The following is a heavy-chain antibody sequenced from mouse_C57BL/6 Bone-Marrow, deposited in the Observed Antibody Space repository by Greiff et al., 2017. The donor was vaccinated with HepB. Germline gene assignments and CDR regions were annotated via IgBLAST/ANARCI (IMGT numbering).Heavy chain of an antibody. J-gene: IGHJ3*01. CDR1: GYTFTSYS. V-gene: IGHV1-4*01. Sequence: VQLVESGADLARPGASVKLSCKASGYTFTSYSMHWVIQRPGLGLEWIGYSNPNSGYTKYNQKFKDKATVTPDKATNTAYMQLSSLTSEDSAVYSCGRVSDDGGWFAYWGQGTPVTVSS. D-gene: IGHD2-3*01. CDR2: SNPNSGYT. CDR3: GRVSDDGGWFAY.